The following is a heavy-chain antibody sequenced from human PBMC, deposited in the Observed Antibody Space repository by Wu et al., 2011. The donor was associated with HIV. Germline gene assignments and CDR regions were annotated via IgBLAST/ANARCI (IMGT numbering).Heavy chain of an antibody. CDR2: INPQSGAT. V-gene: IGHV1-2*02. CDR1: GYTFTGYY. J-gene: IGHJ4*02. Sequence: QVQLVQSGAEVKKPGASVKVSCKASGYTFTGYYIHWMRQAPGQGLEWMGWINPQSGATTFEQKFQGRVTVTRDTSISTAYMELRGLTSDDTAVYYCAINLNHVTFDFWGQGTLVTVSS. CDR3: AINLNHVTFDF. D-gene: IGHD3-9*01.